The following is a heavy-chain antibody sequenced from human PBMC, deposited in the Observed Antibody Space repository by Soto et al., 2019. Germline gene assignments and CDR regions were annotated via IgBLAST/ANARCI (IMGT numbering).Heavy chain of an antibody. V-gene: IGHV4-59*01. D-gene: IGHD6-13*01. CDR3: ARDQGYSSSLGYYYGMDV. J-gene: IGHJ6*02. Sequence: SETLSLTCTVSGGSISSYYWSWIRQPPGKGLEWIGYIYYSGSTNYNPSLKSRVTISVDTSKNQFSLKLSSVTAADTAVYYCARDQGYSSSLGYYYGMDVWGQGTTVT. CDR1: GGSISSYY. CDR2: IYYSGST.